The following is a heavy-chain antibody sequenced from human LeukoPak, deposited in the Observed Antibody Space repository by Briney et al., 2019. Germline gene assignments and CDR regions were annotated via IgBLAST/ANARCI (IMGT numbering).Heavy chain of an antibody. CDR2: ISAYNGNT. Sequence: ASVKVSCKASGYTFTSYGTSWVRQAPGQGLEWMGWISAYNGNTNYAQKLQGRVTMTTDTSTSTAYMELRSLRPDDTAVYYCARSGYSSSSAAFDIWGQGTMVTVSS. CDR3: ARSGYSSSSAAFDI. V-gene: IGHV1-18*01. J-gene: IGHJ3*02. D-gene: IGHD6-6*01. CDR1: GYTFTSYG.